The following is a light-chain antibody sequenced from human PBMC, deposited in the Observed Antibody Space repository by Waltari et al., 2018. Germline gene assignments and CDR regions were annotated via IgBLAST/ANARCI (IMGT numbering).Light chain of an antibody. J-gene: IGKJ2*01. V-gene: IGKV1-39*01. CDR1: QSIKIY. Sequence: DTQLTQSPSSLSASVGDRVTIACRASQSIKIYLNWYQQKSGKAPKLLIYAASNLQSGVPSRFSGSGSGTDFTLTISSQQPEDFATYDCQQSYSHPQTFGQGTKLEI. CDR3: QQSYSHPQT. CDR2: AAS.